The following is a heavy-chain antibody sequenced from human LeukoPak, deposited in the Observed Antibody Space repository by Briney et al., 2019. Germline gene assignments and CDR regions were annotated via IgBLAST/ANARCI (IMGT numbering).Heavy chain of an antibody. V-gene: IGHV4-39*07. Sequence: SETLSLTCTVSGGSISSSSYYWGWIRQPPGKGLEWIGSIYYSGSTYYNPSLKSRVTISVDTSKNQFSLKLSSVTAADTAVYYCARKGGYSYEHYYYYMDVWGKGTTVTVSS. CDR1: GGSISSSSYY. J-gene: IGHJ6*03. D-gene: IGHD5-18*01. CDR2: IYYSGST. CDR3: ARKGGYSYEHYYYYMDV.